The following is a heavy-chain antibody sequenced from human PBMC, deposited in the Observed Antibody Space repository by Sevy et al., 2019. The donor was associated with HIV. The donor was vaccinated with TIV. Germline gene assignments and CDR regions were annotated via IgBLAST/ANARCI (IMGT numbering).Heavy chain of an antibody. CDR2: ISGSGGRT. CDR1: GFTFSSYA. V-gene: IGHV3-23*01. Sequence: GGSLRLSCAASGFTFSSYAMSWVRQAPGKGLEWVSAISGSGGRTYYAESVRGRFTISRDNSKNTLYLQMNSLRAEDKAVYYCATQIAAAGNNWFDPWGQGTLVTVSS. CDR3: ATQIAAAGNNWFDP. D-gene: IGHD6-13*01. J-gene: IGHJ5*02.